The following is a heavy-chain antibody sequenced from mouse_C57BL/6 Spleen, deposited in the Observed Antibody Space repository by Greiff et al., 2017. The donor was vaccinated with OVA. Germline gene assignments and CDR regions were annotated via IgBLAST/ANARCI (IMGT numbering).Heavy chain of an antibody. CDR3: ARGRIWWDY. Sequence: VMLVESGPGLVQPSQSLSITCTVSGFSLTSYGVHWVRQSPGKGLEWLGVIWSGGSTDYNAAFISRLSISKDNSKSQVFFKMNSLQADDTAIYYCARGRIWWDYWGQGTTLTVSS. CDR2: IWSGGST. D-gene: IGHD1-1*02. J-gene: IGHJ2*01. CDR1: GFSLTSYG. V-gene: IGHV2-2*01.